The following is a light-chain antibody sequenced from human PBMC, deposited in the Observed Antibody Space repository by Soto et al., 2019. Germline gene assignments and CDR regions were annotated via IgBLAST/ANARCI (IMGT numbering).Light chain of an antibody. CDR1: TSDVGGYNF. Sequence: QSALTQPASVSGSPGQSITISCTGTTSDVGGYNFVSWYQQFPGKAPKLMIYEVTNRPSGVSNRFSGSKSGNPDSLTISGIQAEDEADYYCSSYVSSSTWVFGGGTQLTVL. CDR3: SSYVSSSTWV. V-gene: IGLV2-14*01. J-gene: IGLJ3*02. CDR2: EVT.